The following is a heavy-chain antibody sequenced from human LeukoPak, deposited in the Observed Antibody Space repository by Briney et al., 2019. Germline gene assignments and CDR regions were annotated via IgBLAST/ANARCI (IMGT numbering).Heavy chain of an antibody. D-gene: IGHD6-13*01. V-gene: IGHV3-23*01. CDR3: AKFQVAAGTTTISSVNWFDP. Sequence: RGSLRLSCAASGFTFSSYAMSWVRQAPGKGLEWVSAISGSGGSTYYADSVKGRFTISRDNSKNTLYLQMNSLRAEDTAVYYCAKFQVAAGTTTISSVNWFDPWGQGTLVTVSS. CDR2: ISGSGGST. J-gene: IGHJ5*02. CDR1: GFTFSSYA.